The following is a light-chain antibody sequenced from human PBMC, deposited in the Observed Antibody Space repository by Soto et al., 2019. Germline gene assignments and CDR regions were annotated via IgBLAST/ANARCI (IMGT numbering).Light chain of an antibody. J-gene: IGKJ1*01. CDR2: DAS. CDR1: QSISSY. V-gene: IGKV1-39*01. CDR3: QQRSNWPPGT. Sequence: DMQMNQSPSSLSAPVGDRVTITCRASQSISSYLNCYQQKPGKAPKLLIYDASSLESGVPSRFSGSGSGTEFTLTISSLEPEDFAVYYCQQRSNWPPGTFGQGTKVDIK.